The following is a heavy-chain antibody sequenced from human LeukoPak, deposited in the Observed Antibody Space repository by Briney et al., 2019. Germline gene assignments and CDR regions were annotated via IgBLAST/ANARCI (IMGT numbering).Heavy chain of an antibody. Sequence: SETLSLTCTVSGGSISTYYWSWIRQTPGKRLEWIAYVYHSGTTNYNPSLNSRVTISVDSSKNQFSLNLRSVTQADTAVYYCARGSPSGYSYGFDSWGQGTLVRVS. D-gene: IGHD5-18*01. CDR2: VYHSGTT. CDR1: GGSISTYY. J-gene: IGHJ5*01. CDR3: ARGSPSGYSYGFDS. V-gene: IGHV4-59*01.